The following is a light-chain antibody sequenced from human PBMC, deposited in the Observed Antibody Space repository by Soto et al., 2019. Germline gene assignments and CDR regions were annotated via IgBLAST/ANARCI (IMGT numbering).Light chain of an antibody. V-gene: IGLV1-47*01. CDR2: KNN. CDR3: AAWDDSLSGHVV. CDR1: SSNIGSNY. Sequence: QSVLTQPPSASETPGQRVTISCSGSSSNIGSNYVYWYQHLPGTAPRLLIYKNNQRPSGVPDRFSGSKSGTSAYLAISGLRSEDEADYFCAAWDDSLSGHVVFGGGTKVTVL. J-gene: IGLJ2*01.